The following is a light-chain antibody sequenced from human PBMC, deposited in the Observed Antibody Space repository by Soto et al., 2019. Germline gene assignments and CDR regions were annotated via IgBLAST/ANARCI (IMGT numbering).Light chain of an antibody. CDR3: QQYNNWPPYT. J-gene: IGKJ2*01. V-gene: IGKV3-15*01. CDR1: QSVRSN. CDR2: GAS. Sequence: IIMTQSPATLSVSPGERATLSGRASQSVRSNLAWSQQKPGQAPRLLIYGASTRATSIPARFSGSGSGTEFTLTISSLQSEDFAVYYCQQYNNWPPYTFGQGTKLEIK.